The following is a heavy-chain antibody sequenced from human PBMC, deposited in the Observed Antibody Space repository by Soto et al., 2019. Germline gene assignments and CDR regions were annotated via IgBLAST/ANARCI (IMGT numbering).Heavy chain of an antibody. D-gene: IGHD1-26*01. CDR2: LSHDGSNK. CDR1: GFIFSAFG. CDR3: ARDRDGGTYTYFDN. J-gene: IGHJ4*02. V-gene: IGHV3-30*03. Sequence: QPGGSLRLSCAASGFIFSAFGIHWVRQAPGKGLEWVAFLSHDGSNKYYADSVRGRFTISRDNSKNTVYLQMNSLRPDDTAVYYCARDRDGGTYTYFDNCGQGTRVTVSS.